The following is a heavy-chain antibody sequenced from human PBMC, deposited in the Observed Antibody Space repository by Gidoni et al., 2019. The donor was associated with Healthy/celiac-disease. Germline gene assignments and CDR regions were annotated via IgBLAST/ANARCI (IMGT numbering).Heavy chain of an antibody. V-gene: IGHV3-15*01. D-gene: IGHD3-10*01. CDR2: IKSKTDGGTT. CDR3: TTSQYYYGSGSYYVSFDY. CDR1: GFTSSNAW. J-gene: IGHJ4*02. Sequence: EVQLVESGGGLVKPGGSLRLSCAASGFTSSNAWMSWVRQAPGKGLEGVGRIKSKTDGGTTYYAAPVKGRFTISRDDSKNTLYLQMNSLKTEDTAVYYCTTSQYYYGSGSYYVSFDYWGQGTLVTVSS.